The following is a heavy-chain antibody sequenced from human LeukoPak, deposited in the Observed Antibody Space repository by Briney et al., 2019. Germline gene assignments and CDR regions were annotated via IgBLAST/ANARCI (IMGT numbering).Heavy chain of an antibody. Sequence: GGSLRLSCAASGFTFDDYAMHWVRQAPGKGLEWVSGISWNSGSIGYAGSVKGRFTISRDNAKNSLYLQMNSLRAEDTALYYCAKVGSEYYYDSSGPYGMDVWGQGTTVTVSS. V-gene: IGHV3-9*01. CDR1: GFTFDDYA. CDR2: ISWNSGSI. J-gene: IGHJ6*02. CDR3: AKVGSEYYYDSSGPYGMDV. D-gene: IGHD3-22*01.